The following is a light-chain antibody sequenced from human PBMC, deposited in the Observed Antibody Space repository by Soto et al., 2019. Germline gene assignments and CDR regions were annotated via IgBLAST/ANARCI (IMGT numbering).Light chain of an antibody. Sequence: QSDLTQPASVSGSPGQSITISCTGTSSDVGSYNLVSWYQQHPGNAPKLMIYVVSKRPSGVSNRFSGSKSGNTASLTISGLHAEDEADYYCCSYAGSSTSVVFGGGTTVTVL. CDR2: VVS. CDR1: SSDVGSYNL. CDR3: CSYAGSSTSVV. J-gene: IGLJ2*01. V-gene: IGLV2-23*02.